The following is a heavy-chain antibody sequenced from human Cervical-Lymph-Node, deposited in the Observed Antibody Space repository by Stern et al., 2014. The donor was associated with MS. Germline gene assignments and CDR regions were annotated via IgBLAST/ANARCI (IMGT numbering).Heavy chain of an antibody. CDR3: AREATARSFDF. J-gene: IGHJ4*02. CDR2: SSTYNGNP. D-gene: IGHD6-6*01. V-gene: IGHV1-18*01. CDR1: GYNFTHYG. Sequence: QLVQSGAEVKKPGASVKVSCRTSGYNFTHYGITWVRQAPGQGLEWMGWSSTYNGNPNYAQKFQGRVTMTTDTATNTAYMELRSLTHDDTAVFYCAREATARSFDFWGQGTLVTVSS.